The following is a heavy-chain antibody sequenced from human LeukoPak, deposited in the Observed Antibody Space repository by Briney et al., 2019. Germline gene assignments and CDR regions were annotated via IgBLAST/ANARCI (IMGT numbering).Heavy chain of an antibody. CDR1: GFSISSGYY. J-gene: IGHJ4*02. CDR2: IYHRGST. CDR3: ARLRTVGAARDY. Sequence: SETLSLTXTVSGFSISSGYYWGLIRHPPGKGLEWIGSIYHRGSTYYTPSLKSRVTISRDTSKNQLSLKLSSVTAADKAVYCCARLRTVGAARDYWGQGTLVTVSS. D-gene: IGHD2-15*01. V-gene: IGHV4-38-2*02.